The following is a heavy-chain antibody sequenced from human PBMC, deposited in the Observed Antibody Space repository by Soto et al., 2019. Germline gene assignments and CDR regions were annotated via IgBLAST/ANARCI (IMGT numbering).Heavy chain of an antibody. V-gene: IGHV4-34*01. CDR2: INHSGST. Sequence: SETLSLTCAVYGGSFSGYYWSWIRQPPGKGLEWIGEINHSGSTNYNPSLKSRVTISVDTSKNQFSLKLSSVTAADTAVYYCARADSGELSLRDFDYWGQGTLVTVSS. CDR3: ARADSGELSLRDFDY. J-gene: IGHJ4*02. D-gene: IGHD3-16*02. CDR1: GGSFSGYY.